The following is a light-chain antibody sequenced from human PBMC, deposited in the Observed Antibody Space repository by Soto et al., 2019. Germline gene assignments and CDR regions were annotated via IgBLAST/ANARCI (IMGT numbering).Light chain of an antibody. V-gene: IGKV1-39*01. Sequence: IQLTQSPSSLSASVGDRVTITCRTSQNVNRYLNWYQEQPGKAPKLLIYAASILQSGIPSRFSGSGSGTDLALAISSLQPEDFTTYYGQQSYGIPQTFGPGSKVEIK. J-gene: IGKJ1*01. CDR2: AAS. CDR1: QNVNRY. CDR3: QQSYGIPQT.